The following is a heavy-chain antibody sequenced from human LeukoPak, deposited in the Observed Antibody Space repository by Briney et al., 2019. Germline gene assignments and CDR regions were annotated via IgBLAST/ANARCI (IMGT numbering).Heavy chain of an antibody. CDR3: AKGEYCSSTSCYYYYYGMDV. D-gene: IGHD2-2*01. CDR1: GFTFSSYA. J-gene: IGHJ6*02. CDR2: ISGSGGST. Sequence: GGSLRLPCAASGFTFSSYAMSWVRQAPGKGLEWVSAISGSGGSTYYADSVKGRFTISRDNSKNTLYLQMNSLRAEDTAVYYCAKGEYCSSTSCYYYYYGMDVWGQGTTVTVSS. V-gene: IGHV3-23*01.